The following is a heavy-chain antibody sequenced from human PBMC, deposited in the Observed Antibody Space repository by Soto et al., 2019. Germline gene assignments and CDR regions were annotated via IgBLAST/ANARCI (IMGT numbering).Heavy chain of an antibody. D-gene: IGHD3-9*01. Sequence: QVTLKESGPVLVKPTETPTLTCTVSGFSLSNARMGVSWIRQPPGKALEWLAHIFSNDEKSYSTSLKSTLTISKDTSKSQVVLTMTNMNPVDTATYYCARINDILTAFDYWGQGTLVTVSS. CDR3: ARINDILTAFDY. V-gene: IGHV2-26*01. J-gene: IGHJ4*02. CDR1: GFSLSNARMG. CDR2: IFSNDEK.